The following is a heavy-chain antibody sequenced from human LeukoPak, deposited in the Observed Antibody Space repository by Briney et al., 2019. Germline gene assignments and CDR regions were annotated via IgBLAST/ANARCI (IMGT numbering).Heavy chain of an antibody. D-gene: IGHD3-22*01. Sequence: PGGSLRLSCAASGFTFSDYYMSWLRQAPGKGLEWVSYISSSGSTIYHADSVKGRFTISRDNSKNTLYLQMNSLRAEDTAVYYCAKDRRPNMIVVPIGYWGQGTLVTVSS. J-gene: IGHJ4*02. CDR1: GFTFSDYY. CDR3: AKDRRPNMIVVPIGY. V-gene: IGHV3-11*04. CDR2: ISSSGSTI.